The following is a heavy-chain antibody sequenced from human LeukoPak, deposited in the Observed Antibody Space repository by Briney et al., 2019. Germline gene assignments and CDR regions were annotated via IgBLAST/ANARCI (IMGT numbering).Heavy chain of an antibody. CDR2: ISGSGGST. CDR1: VFTFSSYA. CDR3: ANLYDWNYADY. V-gene: IGHV3-23*01. J-gene: IGHJ4*02. Sequence: GGSLRLSCAASVFTFSSYAMSWVRQAPGKGLEWGSAISGSGGSTYYADSVKGRFTISRDNSKNTLYLQMNSLRAEDTAVYYCANLYDWNYADYWGQGTLVTVSS. D-gene: IGHD1-7*01.